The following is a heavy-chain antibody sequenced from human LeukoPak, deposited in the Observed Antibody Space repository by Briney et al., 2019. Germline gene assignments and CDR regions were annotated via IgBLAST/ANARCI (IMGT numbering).Heavy chain of an antibody. CDR3: AKALNYYGSGSYYNESAAPNWFDP. CDR1: GITFSSYG. J-gene: IGHJ5*02. Sequence: GGSLRLSCAASGITFSSYGMSWVRQAPGKGLEWVSSISSTGGTTYYADSVKGRFTISRDNSKNTLYLQMNSLRAEDTAVYYCAKALNYYGSGSYYNESAAPNWFDPWGQGTLVTVSS. CDR2: ISSTGGTT. D-gene: IGHD3-10*01. V-gene: IGHV3-23*01.